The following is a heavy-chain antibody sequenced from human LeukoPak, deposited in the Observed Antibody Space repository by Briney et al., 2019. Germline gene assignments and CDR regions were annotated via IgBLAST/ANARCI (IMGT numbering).Heavy chain of an antibody. CDR2: IYHSGST. Sequence: SETLSLTCAVSGGSISSSNWWSWVRQPPGKGLEWIGEIYHSGSTNYNPSLKSRVTISVDTSKNQFSLKLSSVTAADTAVYFCARAVAWSYFDYWGQGTLVTVSS. D-gene: IGHD3-3*01. CDR3: ARAVAWSYFDY. V-gene: IGHV4-4*02. J-gene: IGHJ4*02. CDR1: GGSISSSNW.